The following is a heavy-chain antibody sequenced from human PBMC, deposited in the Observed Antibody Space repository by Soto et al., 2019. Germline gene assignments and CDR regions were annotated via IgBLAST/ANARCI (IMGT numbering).Heavy chain of an antibody. CDR2: ISGSGGST. CDR1: GFTFSSYA. Sequence: GGSLRLSCAASGFTFSSYAMSWVRQAPGKGLEWVSAISGSGGSTYYADSVKGRFTISRDNSKNTLYLQMNSLRAEDTAVYYCAQRAGSGSPTDYYGMDVWGQGTTVTVSS. CDR3: AQRAGSGSPTDYYGMDV. D-gene: IGHD3-10*01. V-gene: IGHV3-23*01. J-gene: IGHJ6*02.